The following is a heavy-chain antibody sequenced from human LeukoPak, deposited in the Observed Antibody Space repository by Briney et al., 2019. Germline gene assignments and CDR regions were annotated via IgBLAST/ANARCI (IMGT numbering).Heavy chain of an antibody. CDR3: ARDQGSGWFKPFDY. J-gene: IGHJ4*02. CDR2: ISSSSSYI. V-gene: IGHV3-21*01. Sequence: PGGSLRLSCAASGFTFSSYSMNWVRQAPGKGLEWVSAISSSSSYIYYADSLKGRFTISRDNAKNSLYLQMNSLRAEDTAVYYRARDQGSGWFKPFDYWGQGTLVTVSS. D-gene: IGHD6-19*01. CDR1: GFTFSSYS.